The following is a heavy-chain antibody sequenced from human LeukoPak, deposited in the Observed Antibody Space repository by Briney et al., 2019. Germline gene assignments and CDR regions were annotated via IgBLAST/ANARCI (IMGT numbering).Heavy chain of an antibody. CDR1: GFTFSSYG. J-gene: IGHJ4*02. CDR2: ISYDGSNK. CDR3: AKDLTYYYDSSGYYV. Sequence: GRSLSLSCAASGFTFSSYGMHWVRQAPGKGLEWVAVISYDGSNKYYADSVKGRFTISRDNSKNTPYLQMNSLRAEDTAVYYCAKDLTYYYDSSGYYVWGQGTLVTVSS. D-gene: IGHD3-22*01. V-gene: IGHV3-30*18.